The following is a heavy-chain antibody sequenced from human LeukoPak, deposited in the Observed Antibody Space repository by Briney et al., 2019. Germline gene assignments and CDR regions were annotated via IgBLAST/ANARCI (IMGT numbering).Heavy chain of an antibody. CDR2: IKQDGSEK. D-gene: IGHD6-13*01. CDR3: ARNEWSSSWYKPHYYYYYMDV. J-gene: IGHJ6*03. CDR1: GFTFRSYW. Sequence: GSLRLSCAASGFTFRSYWMTWVRQAPGKGLEWVANIKQDGSEKYYVDSVKGRFTISRDNAKNSLYLQMNSLRAEDTAVYYCARNEWSSSWYKPHYYYYYMDVWGKGTTVTVSS. V-gene: IGHV3-7*01.